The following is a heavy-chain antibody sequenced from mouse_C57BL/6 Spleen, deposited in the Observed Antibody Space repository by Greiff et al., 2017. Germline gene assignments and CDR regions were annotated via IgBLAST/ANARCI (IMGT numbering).Heavy chain of an antibody. CDR3: AGESLYGYFDY. V-gene: IGHV2-2*01. J-gene: IGHJ2*01. CDR1: GFSLTSYG. D-gene: IGHD1-1*01. CDR2: IWSGGST. Sequence: QVQLQQSGPGLVQPSQSLSITCTASGFSLTSYGVHWVRQSPGKGLEWLGVIWSGGSTDYNAAFISRLSISKDNSKCQVFFKMNSLQADDTAIYYCAGESLYGYFDYWGQGTTLTVSS.